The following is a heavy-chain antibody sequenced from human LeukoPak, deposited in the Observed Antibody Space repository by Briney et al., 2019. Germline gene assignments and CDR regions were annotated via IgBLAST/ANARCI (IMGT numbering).Heavy chain of an antibody. CDR1: GGSFSGYY. J-gene: IGHJ4*02. V-gene: IGHV4-34*01. CDR3: ARGALYCSSTSCYDLDY. Sequence: SETLSLACAVDGGSFSGYYWSWIRQPPGKGLEWLGEINHSGSTNYNPSLKSRVTISVDTSKNQFSLKLSSVTAADTAVYYCARGALYCSSTSCYDLDYWGQGTLVTVSS. CDR2: INHSGST. D-gene: IGHD2-2*01.